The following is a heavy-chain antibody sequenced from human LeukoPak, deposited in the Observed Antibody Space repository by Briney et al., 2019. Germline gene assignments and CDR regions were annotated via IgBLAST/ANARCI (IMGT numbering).Heavy chain of an antibody. V-gene: IGHV4-39*07. J-gene: IGHJ4*02. D-gene: IGHD3-10*01. CDR1: GDSISSTSYY. Sequence: PSETLSLTCTVSGDSISSTSYYWGWIRQPPGKGLEWIGSIYYSGSAYYNPSLKSRVTISVDTSKNQFSLKLSSVTAADTAVYYCARDRGPRSSDLDYWGQGTLVTVSS. CDR3: ARDRGPRSSDLDY. CDR2: IYYSGSA.